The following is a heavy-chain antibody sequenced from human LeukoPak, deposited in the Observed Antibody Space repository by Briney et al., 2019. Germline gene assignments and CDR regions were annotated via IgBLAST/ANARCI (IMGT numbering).Heavy chain of an antibody. CDR3: ARSGAYYDILTGYYIDY. Sequence: GGSLRLSCAASGFTFSSYEMNWVRQAPGKGLEWVSYISSSGSTIYYADSVKGRFTISRDNAKSSLYLQMNSLRAEDTAVYYCARSGAYYDILTGYYIDYWGQGTLVTVSS. CDR1: GFTFSSYE. CDR2: ISSSGSTI. V-gene: IGHV3-48*03. J-gene: IGHJ4*02. D-gene: IGHD3-9*01.